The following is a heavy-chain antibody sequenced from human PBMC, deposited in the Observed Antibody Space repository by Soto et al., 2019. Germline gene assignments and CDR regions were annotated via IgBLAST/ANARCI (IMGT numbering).Heavy chain of an antibody. CDR2: IYSGGST. CDR1: GFTVSSNY. V-gene: IGHV3-66*01. D-gene: IGHD3-10*01. Sequence: GGSLRLSCAASGFTVSSNYMSWVRQAPGKGLEWVSVIYSGGSTYYADSVKGRFTISRDNSKNTLYLQMNSLRAEDTAVYYCARSMVRGVIGGFRGGVAEYYGMDVWGQGTTVTVSS. CDR3: ARSMVRGVIGGFRGGVAEYYGMDV. J-gene: IGHJ6*02.